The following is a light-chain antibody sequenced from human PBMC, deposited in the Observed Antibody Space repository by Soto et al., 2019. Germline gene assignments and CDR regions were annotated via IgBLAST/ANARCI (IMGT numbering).Light chain of an antibody. CDR2: AAS. CDR1: QDISNF. J-gene: IGKJ5*01. V-gene: IGKV1-9*01. CDR3: QQFNSYPIT. Sequence: DIQLTQSPSFLSASVGDRVTITCRASQDISNFLTWYHQKPGKAPKLLISAASTLQSGVPSRFSGTGSGTEFTPTITGLQPKDFATYYCQQFNSYPITFGQGTRLEI.